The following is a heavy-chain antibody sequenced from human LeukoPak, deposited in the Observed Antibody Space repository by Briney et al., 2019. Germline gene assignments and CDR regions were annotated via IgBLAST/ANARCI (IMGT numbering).Heavy chain of an antibody. D-gene: IGHD2-2*01. V-gene: IGHV4-59*08. CDR2: IYYSGST. Sequence: SETLSLTCTVSGGSISSYSWTWIRQPPGKGLEWIAYIYYSGSTNYNPSLKSRVTISVDTSKNQFSLKLTSVAAADTAVYYCARRYCSNTSCSGSGDAFDIWGQGTMVTVSS. CDR1: GGSISSYS. CDR3: ARRYCSNTSCSGSGDAFDI. J-gene: IGHJ3*02.